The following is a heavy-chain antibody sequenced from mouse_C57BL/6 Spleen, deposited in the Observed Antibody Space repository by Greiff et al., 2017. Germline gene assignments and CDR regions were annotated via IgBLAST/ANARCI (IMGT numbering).Heavy chain of an antibody. CDR1: GFTFSSYT. CDR2: ISGGGGNT. J-gene: IGHJ2*01. CDR3: ARHPPDGYYPDYFDY. Sequence: DVKFVESGGGLVKPGGSLKLSCAASGFTFSSYTMSWVRQTPEKRLEWVATISGGGGNTYYPDSVKGRFTISRDNAKNTLYLQMSSLRSEDTALYYCARHPPDGYYPDYFDYWGQGTTLTVSS. D-gene: IGHD2-3*01. V-gene: IGHV5-9*01.